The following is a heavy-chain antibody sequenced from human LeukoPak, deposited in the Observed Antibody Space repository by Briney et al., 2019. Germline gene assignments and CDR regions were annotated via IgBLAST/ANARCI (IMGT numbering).Heavy chain of an antibody. CDR2: INWNGGST. J-gene: IGHJ4*02. V-gene: IGHV3-20*04. CDR3: ARGLTDYYDSSGNPYGY. CDR1: GFTFDDYG. Sequence: GGSLRLSCAASGFTFDDYGMSWVRQAPGKGLEWVSGINWNGGSTGYADSVKGRFTISRVNAKNSLYLQMNSLRAEDTALYYCARGLTDYYDSSGNPYGYWGQGTLVTVSS. D-gene: IGHD3-22*01.